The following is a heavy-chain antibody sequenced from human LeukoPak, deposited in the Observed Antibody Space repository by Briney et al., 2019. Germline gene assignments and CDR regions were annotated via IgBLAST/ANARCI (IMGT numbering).Heavy chain of an antibody. J-gene: IGHJ4*02. CDR3: TRDNYYGSGSQRSY. CDR1: GFPFNNFG. D-gene: IGHD3-10*01. Sequence: GGSLRLSCAASGFPFNNFGMSWVRQAPGKGPEWISTVDAGGSTQHYAESVLGRFTISRDNSRNTLYLQLHSLRAEDTALYYCTRDNYYGSGSQRSYWGQGTQVTVSS. V-gene: IGHV3-23*01. CDR2: VDAGGSTQ.